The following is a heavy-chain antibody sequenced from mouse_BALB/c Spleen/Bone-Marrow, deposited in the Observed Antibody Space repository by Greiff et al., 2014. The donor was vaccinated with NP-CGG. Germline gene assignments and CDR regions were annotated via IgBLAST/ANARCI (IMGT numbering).Heavy chain of an antibody. CDR3: ARHTLRYYAMDY. V-gene: IGHV2-6-5*01. J-gene: IGHJ4*01. Sequence: QVQLQQSGPGLVAPSQSLSITCTVSGFSLTDYGVSWIRQPPGKGLEWLGVIWGGGSTYYNSSLESRLSISKDNSRSQVFLKMNNLQTDDTAVYFCARHTLRYYAMDYWGQGTSVTVSS. CDR1: GFSLTDYG. D-gene: IGHD1-1*01. CDR2: IWGGGST.